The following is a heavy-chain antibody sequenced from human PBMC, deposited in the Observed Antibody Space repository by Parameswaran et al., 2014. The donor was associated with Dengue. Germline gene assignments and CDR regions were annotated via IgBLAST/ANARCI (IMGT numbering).Heavy chain of an antibody. V-gene: IGHV2-5*01. D-gene: IGHD3-3*01. J-gene: IGHJ5*02. Sequence: WIRQPPGKALEWLALIYWNDDERYSPSLKTRLTITKDTSKNQVVLTMTNMDPVDTATYYCAHSRGITIFGVPQEWFDPWGQGTLVTVSS. CDR2: IYWNDDE. CDR3: AHSRGITIFGVPQEWFDP.